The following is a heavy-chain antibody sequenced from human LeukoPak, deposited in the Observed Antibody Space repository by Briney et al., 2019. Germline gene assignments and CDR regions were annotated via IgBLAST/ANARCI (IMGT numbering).Heavy chain of an antibody. Sequence: ASVKVSCKASGYTFTSYGISWVRQAPGQGLEWMGWISAYNGNTNYAQKLQGRVTMTTDTSTSTAYKELRSLRSDDAAVYYCARVEATLDFQHWGQGTLVTVSS. V-gene: IGHV1-18*01. J-gene: IGHJ1*01. CDR3: ARVEATLDFQH. CDR2: ISAYNGNT. D-gene: IGHD1-26*01. CDR1: GYTFTSYG.